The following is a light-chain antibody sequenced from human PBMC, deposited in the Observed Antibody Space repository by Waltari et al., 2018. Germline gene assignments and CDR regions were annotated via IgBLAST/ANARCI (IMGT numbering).Light chain of an antibody. CDR2: LTS. J-gene: IGKJ3*01. CDR1: QSIRSH. V-gene: IGKV1-39*01. CDR3: QHHHIYPFT. Sequence: DIQMTHTPSSLSASVGDRVTITFRASQSIRSHLNWYQQKPGKAPRLLIYLTSNLQSGVPSRFSGSGSGTDFSLTISSLQPEDFATYYCQHHHIYPFTFGPGTKVDIK.